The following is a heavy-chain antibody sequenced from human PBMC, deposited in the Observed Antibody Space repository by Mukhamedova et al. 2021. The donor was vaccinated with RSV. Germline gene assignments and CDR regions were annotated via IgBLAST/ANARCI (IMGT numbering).Heavy chain of an antibody. V-gene: IGHV3-30*04. D-gene: IGHD6-13*01. J-gene: IGHJ4*02. CDR3: ARDIAAAGDY. CDR1: SSYA. Sequence: SSYAMHWVRQAPGKGLEWVAVISYDGSNKYYADSVKGRFTISRDNSKNTLYLQMNSLRAEDTAVYYCARDIAAAGDYWGQGTLVP. CDR2: ISYDGSNK.